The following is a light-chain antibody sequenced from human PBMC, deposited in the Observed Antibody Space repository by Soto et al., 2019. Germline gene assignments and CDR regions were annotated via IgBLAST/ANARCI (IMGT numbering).Light chain of an antibody. V-gene: IGKV1-5*03. CDR1: QSISSW. J-gene: IGKJ4*01. CDR2: KTS. CDR3: QQYKSFSLT. Sequence: DIQMNQSPSTLSASVGDRVTITCRASQSISSWLAWYQQKPGKAPKLLIYKTSNLESGVPSRLSGSGSGTEFSLTISSLQPDDFATYYCQQYKSFSLTFGGGTRVEVK.